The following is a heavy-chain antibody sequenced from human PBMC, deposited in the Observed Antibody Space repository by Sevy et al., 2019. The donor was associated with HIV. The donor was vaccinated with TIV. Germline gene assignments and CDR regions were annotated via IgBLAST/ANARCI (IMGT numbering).Heavy chain of an antibody. CDR2: IYSGGST. Sequence: GGSLRLSCAASGFTVSSNYMSWVRQAPGKGLEWVSVIYSGGSTYYADSVKGRFTISRDNSKNTLYLQMNSLRAEDTAVYYCARGHDYDYYYFDYWGQGTLVTVS. J-gene: IGHJ4*02. CDR3: ARGHDYDYYYFDY. CDR1: GFTVSSNY. V-gene: IGHV3-53*01. D-gene: IGHD5-12*01.